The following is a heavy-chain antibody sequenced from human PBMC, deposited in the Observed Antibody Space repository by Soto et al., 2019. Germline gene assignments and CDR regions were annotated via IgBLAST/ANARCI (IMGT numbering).Heavy chain of an antibody. V-gene: IGHV3-23*01. Sequence: EVQLLESGGGLVQPGGSLRLSCAASGFTFSRFGMSWVRQAPGKGLEWISGISGGGNTTYYSESVKGRFTISRDSAKNTLSLQMNSLRTEDTAVYYCAKDITFDSSAYDSWGQGTLVTVSS. J-gene: IGHJ4*02. CDR1: GFTFSRFG. CDR3: AKDITFDSSAYDS. D-gene: IGHD3-22*01. CDR2: ISGGGNTT.